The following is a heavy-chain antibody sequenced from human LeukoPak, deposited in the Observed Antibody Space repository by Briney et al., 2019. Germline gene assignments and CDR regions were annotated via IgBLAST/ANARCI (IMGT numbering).Heavy chain of an antibody. D-gene: IGHD5-12*01. V-gene: IGHV3-21*01. CDR1: GFTFSHYS. J-gene: IGHJ4*02. CDR3: GRGLGGYDQLFDY. Sequence: KPGGSLRLSCAASGFTFSHYSMNWVRQAPGKGLEWVSSISSSTSYIYYADSLKGRFTISRDNAKNSLYLQMNSLRAEDTAVYYCGRGLGGYDQLFDYWGQGTLVTVSS. CDR2: ISSSTSYI.